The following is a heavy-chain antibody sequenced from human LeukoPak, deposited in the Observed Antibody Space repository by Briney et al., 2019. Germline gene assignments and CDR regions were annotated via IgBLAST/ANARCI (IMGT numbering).Heavy chain of an antibody. CDR1: GFTFSSYS. D-gene: IGHD6-13*01. V-gene: IGHV3-21*01. CDR2: ISSSSSYI. CDR3: ARDPFYSSSLSDY. Sequence: GGSLRLSCAASGFTFSSYSMNWVRQAPGKGLEWVSSISSSSSYIYYADLVKGRFTISRDNAKNSLYLQMNSLRAEDTAVYYCARDPFYSSSLSDYWGQGTLVTVSS. J-gene: IGHJ4*02.